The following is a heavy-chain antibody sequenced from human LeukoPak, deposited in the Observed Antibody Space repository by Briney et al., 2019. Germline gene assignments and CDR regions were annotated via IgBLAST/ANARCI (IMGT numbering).Heavy chain of an antibody. D-gene: IGHD3-10*01. Sequence: SETLSLTCAVYGGSFSGYYWSWIRQPPGKGLEWIGEINHSGSTNYNPSLKSRVTISVDTSKNQFSLKLSSVTAADTAVYYCARDARSITMVRGAPGSDYYYYYGMDVWGQGTTVTVSS. CDR1: GGSFSGYY. CDR3: ARDARSITMVRGAPGSDYYYYYGMDV. J-gene: IGHJ6*02. CDR2: INHSGST. V-gene: IGHV4-34*01.